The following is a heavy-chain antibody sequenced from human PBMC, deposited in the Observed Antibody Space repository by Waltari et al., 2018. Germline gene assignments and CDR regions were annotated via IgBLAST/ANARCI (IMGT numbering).Heavy chain of an antibody. V-gene: IGHV1-69*02. CDR3: ARTGPTVIPEGMDV. J-gene: IGHJ6*02. CDR2: IRPNLGIA. CDR1: VGTFSSYT. Sequence: QVQLVQSGAEVKKPGSSVKVSCKASVGTFSSYTISWVRQAPGQGLEWMGRIRPNLGIAKYAQKCQGRVKITADKSTSTAYMELSSLRSEDTAVYYWARTGPTVIPEGMDVWGQGTTVTVSS. D-gene: IGHD4-4*01.